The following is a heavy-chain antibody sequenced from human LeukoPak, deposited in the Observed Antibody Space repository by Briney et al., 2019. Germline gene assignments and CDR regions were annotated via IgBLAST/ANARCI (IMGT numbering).Heavy chain of an antibody. V-gene: IGHV3-48*01. Sequence: PGGSLRLSCAASGFTFSSCSMNWVRQAPGKGLEWVSYISSSSSIHYADSVKGRFTISRDNSKNTLYLQMNSLRAEDTAVYYCARDGRPAAIFDYWGQGTLVTVSS. CDR1: GFTFSSCS. J-gene: IGHJ4*02. D-gene: IGHD2-2*01. CDR2: ISSSSSI. CDR3: ARDGRPAAIFDY.